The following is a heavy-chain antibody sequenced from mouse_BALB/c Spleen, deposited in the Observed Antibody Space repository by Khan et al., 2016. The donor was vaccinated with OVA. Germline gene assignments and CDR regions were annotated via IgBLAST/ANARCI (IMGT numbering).Heavy chain of an antibody. CDR3: SRGGGGNRFAY. J-gene: IGHJ3*01. CDR1: GYTFTDFT. Sequence: QVQLQQSGAELVRPGVSVKISCKGSGYTFTDFTVHWVKQSHAKSLEWIGVISTYYGDATYNQKFKGKATMTVDNTSSTAYMELARLTSEDSAIYCWSRGGGGNRFAYWGQGTLVTVSA. V-gene: IGHV1S137*01. CDR2: ISTYYGDA.